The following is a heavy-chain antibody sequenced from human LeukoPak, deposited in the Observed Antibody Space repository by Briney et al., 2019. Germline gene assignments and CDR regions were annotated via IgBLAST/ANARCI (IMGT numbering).Heavy chain of an antibody. CDR3: AREYGGGGWYGY. Sequence: GGSLRLSCAVSGLTFSVYNMTWVRQAPGKGLEWVSSITSGTTYIYYADSVKGRFTISRDNAKNSLYLQMNSLRAEDTAVYYCAREYGGGGWYGYWGQGTLVTVSS. CDR2: ITSGTTYI. CDR1: GLTFSVYN. D-gene: IGHD6-19*01. J-gene: IGHJ4*02. V-gene: IGHV3-21*01.